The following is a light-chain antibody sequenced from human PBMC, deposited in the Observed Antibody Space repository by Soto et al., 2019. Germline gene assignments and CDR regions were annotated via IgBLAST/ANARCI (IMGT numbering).Light chain of an antibody. V-gene: IGKV1-5*01. Sequence: DIQMTQSPSTLSASVGDRVTITCRASQSISSWLAWYQQKPGKAPKLLIYDASSLESGVPSRFSGSGSGTEFTLTISSLQPDDFAVYFCQQRSNWPRLTFGGGTKVEI. CDR1: QSISSW. J-gene: IGKJ4*01. CDR2: DAS. CDR3: QQRSNWPRLT.